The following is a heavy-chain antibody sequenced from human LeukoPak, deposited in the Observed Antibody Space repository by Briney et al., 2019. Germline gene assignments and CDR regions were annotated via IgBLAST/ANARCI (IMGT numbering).Heavy chain of an antibody. V-gene: IGHV3-23*01. Sequence: GGSLRLSCAASGFXXXXXXXXXXXXXXXXXXXWVSAISDNSGRIYYADSVKGRFTISRDNSKSTLFMQMNSLRAEDTAVYYCAREYDSSWPSWGQGTLVTVSS. CDR1: GFXXXXXX. CDR2: ISDNSGRI. J-gene: IGHJ5*02. D-gene: IGHD3-22*01. CDR3: AREYDSSWPS.